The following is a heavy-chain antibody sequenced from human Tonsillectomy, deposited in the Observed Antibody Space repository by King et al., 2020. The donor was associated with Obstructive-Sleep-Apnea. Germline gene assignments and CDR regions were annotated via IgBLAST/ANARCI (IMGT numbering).Heavy chain of an antibody. D-gene: IGHD6-13*01. V-gene: IGHV1-69*10. J-gene: IGHJ4*02. CDR2: IIPILGIA. CDR1: GGTFSSYA. CDR3: ARERKSSSSWPSFDY. Sequence: VQLVQSGAEVKKPGSSVKVSCKASGGTFSSYAISWVRQAPGQGLEWMGGIIPILGIANYAQKVQGRVTITADKSTSTAYMELSSLRSEDTAVYYCARERKSSSSWPSFDYWGQGTLVTVSS.